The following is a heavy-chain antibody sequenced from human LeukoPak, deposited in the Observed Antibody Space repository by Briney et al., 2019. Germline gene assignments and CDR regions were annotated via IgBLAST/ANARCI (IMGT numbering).Heavy chain of an antibody. CDR1: GGSISSYY. V-gene: IGHV4-34*01. D-gene: IGHD3-10*01. CDR3: ASGPGTSVIRGVSPKY. J-gene: IGHJ4*02. Sequence: SETLSLTCTVSGGSISSYYWSWIRQPPGKGLEWIGEINHRGVTNYRPSLGGRVSIFTDRSLNQFSLRLTSVTAADTGTYYCASGPGTSVIRGVSPKYWGQGTPVTVSS. CDR2: INHRGVT.